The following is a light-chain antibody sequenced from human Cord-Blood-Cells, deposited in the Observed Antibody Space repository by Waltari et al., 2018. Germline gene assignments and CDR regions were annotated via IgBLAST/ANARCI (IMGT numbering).Light chain of an antibody. J-gene: IGLJ3*02. CDR3: SSYTSSSTWV. CDR1: STDVGGYYH. V-gene: IGLV2-14*01. CDR2: DVS. Sequence: QSALKQPASLPGSPGTSITLSCTGTSTDVGGYYHLSWYHQHPGKAPKLMIYDVSNRPSGVSNRFSGSKSGNTASLTISGLQAEDEADYYCSSYTSSSTWVFGGGTKLTVL.